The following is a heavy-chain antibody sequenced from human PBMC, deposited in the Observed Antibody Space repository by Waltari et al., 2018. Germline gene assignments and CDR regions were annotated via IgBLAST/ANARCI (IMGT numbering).Heavy chain of an antibody. D-gene: IGHD6-19*01. J-gene: IGHJ4*02. CDR1: GGSISSYY. CDR3: ARSAAVGVFYFDY. CDR2: IYYSGST. V-gene: IGHV4-59*12. Sequence: QVQLQESGPGLVKPSETLSLTCTVSGGSISSYYWSWIRQPPGKGLEWIGYIYYSGSTYYNPSLKSRVTISVDTSKNQFSLKLSSVTAADTAVYFCARSAAVGVFYFDYWGQGTLVTVSS.